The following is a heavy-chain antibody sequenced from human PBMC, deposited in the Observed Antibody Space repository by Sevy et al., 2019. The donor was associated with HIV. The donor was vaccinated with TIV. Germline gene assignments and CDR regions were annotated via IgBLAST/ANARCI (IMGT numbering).Heavy chain of an antibody. CDR3: ARDYFGSGTFYNGNFFDY. CDR1: GYTFTSYA. Sequence: ASVKVSCKASGYTFTSYAFHWVRQAPGQRLEWMGWINAGNGNTKYSEKFQGRVTISRDTSGSTAYMELSSLRTEDTAVYYCARDYFGSGTFYNGNFFDYWGQGTLVTVSS. J-gene: IGHJ4*02. D-gene: IGHD3-10*01. V-gene: IGHV1-3*01. CDR2: INAGNGNT.